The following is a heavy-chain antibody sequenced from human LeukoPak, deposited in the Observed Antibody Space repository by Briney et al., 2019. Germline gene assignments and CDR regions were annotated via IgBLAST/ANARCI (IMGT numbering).Heavy chain of an antibody. CDR3: ATGERLVPAAMWFDY. J-gene: IGHJ4*02. D-gene: IGHD2-2*01. CDR2: INPKSGGR. CDR1: GYTCTDYY. Sequence: APVKVSCKASGYTCTDYYMHWVRQAPGQGLEWMGWINPKSGGRSYAQRFQGRVTMTRDTSISTAYMELSRLRSDDTAVYYCATGERLVPAAMWFDYWGQGTLVTVSS. V-gene: IGHV1-2*02.